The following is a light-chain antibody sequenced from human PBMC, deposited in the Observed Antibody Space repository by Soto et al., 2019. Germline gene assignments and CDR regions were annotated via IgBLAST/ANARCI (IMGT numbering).Light chain of an antibody. CDR3: QHYYSSPLT. CDR2: WAS. J-gene: IGKJ4*01. Sequence: IQMTQSPSTLSASEGDRVTISCRASQSVSIWLAWYQQKPGQPPKVVIYWASTRGSGVPDRFSGSGSGTDFTLTISSLQAEDVAVYYCQHYYSSPLTFGGGTKVDIK. V-gene: IGKV4-1*01. CDR1: QSVSIW.